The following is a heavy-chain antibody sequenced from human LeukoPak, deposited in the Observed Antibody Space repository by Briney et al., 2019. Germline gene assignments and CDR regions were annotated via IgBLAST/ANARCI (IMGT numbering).Heavy chain of an antibody. CDR1: GYTFTSYG. D-gene: IGHD3-10*01. J-gene: IGHJ5*02. CDR3: ARDAPLWFGELGDDWFDP. CDR2: ISAYNGNT. Sequence: ASVKVSCKASGYTFTSYGISWVRQAPGQGLEWMGWISAYNGNTNYAQKLQGRVTMTTDTSTSTAYMELRSLRSDDTAVYYCARDAPLWFGELGDDWFDPWGQGTLVTVSS. V-gene: IGHV1-18*01.